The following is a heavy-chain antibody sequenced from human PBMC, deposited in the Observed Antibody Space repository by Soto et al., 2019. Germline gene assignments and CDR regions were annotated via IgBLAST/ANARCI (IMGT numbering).Heavy chain of an antibody. CDR1: GFTFSSYV. J-gene: IGHJ1*01. D-gene: IGHD3-22*01. CDR3: AREENSSGHAGTFQD. V-gene: IGHV3-23*01. Sequence: GGSLRLSCAASGFTFSSYVMSWVRQTPGKGLEWVASITSTGSNTYYADSVKGRFTISRDNFKNTMYLEMNSLTADDTAVYYCAREENSSGHAGTFQDRGQGTLVTVSS. CDR2: ITSTGSNT.